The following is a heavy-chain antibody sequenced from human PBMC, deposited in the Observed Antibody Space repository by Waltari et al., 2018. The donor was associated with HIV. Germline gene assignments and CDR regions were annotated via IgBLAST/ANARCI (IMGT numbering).Heavy chain of an antibody. V-gene: IGHV1-2*02. J-gene: IGHJ4*02. CDR2: IDHKMGGT. CDR1: GYTFAGYY. Sequence: QVQLVQSGAEVKKPGASVKVSCKASGYTFAGYYIPWVRQAPGQGLEWMGWIDHKMGGTKYAQKFQGRVTMTRDTSISTAYMELSRLRSDDTAVYYCVRGTLTLDYWGQGTLVTVSS. D-gene: IGHD1-1*01. CDR3: VRGTLTLDY.